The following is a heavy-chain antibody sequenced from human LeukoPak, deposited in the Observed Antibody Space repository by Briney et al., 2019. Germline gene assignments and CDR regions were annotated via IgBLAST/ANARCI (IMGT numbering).Heavy chain of an antibody. Sequence: GSLRLSCAASGFTFSSYAMNWVRQAPGKGLEWVSTINDSGGSSYYAGSVKGRFTMSRDNSKNTLYLHMNSLRAEDTAVYYCAKDSSDFYDSGSDYFDYWGQGSLVTVSS. CDR3: AKDSSDFYDSGSDYFDY. CDR1: GFTFSSYA. J-gene: IGHJ4*02. D-gene: IGHD3-10*01. CDR2: INDSGGSS. V-gene: IGHV3-23*01.